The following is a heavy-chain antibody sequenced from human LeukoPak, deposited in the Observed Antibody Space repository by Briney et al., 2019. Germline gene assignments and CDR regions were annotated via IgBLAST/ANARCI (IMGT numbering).Heavy chain of an antibody. CDR1: GFTFSSYY. CDR3: ARGVLGYGRNDAFDI. CDR2: IHSGDSYI. D-gene: IGHD4-23*01. J-gene: IGHJ3*02. V-gene: IGHV3-21*01. Sequence: PGGSLRLSCAASGFTFSSYYMNWVRKAPGKGLEWVSSIHSGDSYINYADSVRGRFTISRDNAKSSLYLQMNSLRAEDTAVYYCARGVLGYGRNDAFDIWGQGTMVTVSS.